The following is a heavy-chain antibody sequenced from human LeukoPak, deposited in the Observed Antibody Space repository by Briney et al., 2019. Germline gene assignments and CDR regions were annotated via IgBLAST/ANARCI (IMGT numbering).Heavy chain of an antibody. Sequence: SETLSLTCTVAGYSISYGYYWGWIRQPPGEGLECIGSIDHSGSTSYNPSLKSRVTLSVDTSKNQFSLKVNSVTAADTAVYYCARLPHCSDSMRCYVGEHHMDVWGKGTTVAVSS. D-gene: IGHD2-15*01. V-gene: IGHV4-38-2*02. CDR2: IDHSGST. CDR3: ARLPHCSDSMRCYVGEHHMDV. J-gene: IGHJ6*03. CDR1: GYSISYGYY.